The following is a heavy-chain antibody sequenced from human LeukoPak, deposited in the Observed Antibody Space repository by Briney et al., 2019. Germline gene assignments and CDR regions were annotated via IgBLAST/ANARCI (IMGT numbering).Heavy chain of an antibody. CDR3: ARRHITGMVFDP. V-gene: IGHV4-39*07. J-gene: IGHJ5*02. CDR2: IYYSGST. Sequence: SETLSLTCTVSGGSISSSSYYWGWIRQPPGKGLEWIGSIYYSGSTYYNPSLKSRVTISVDTSKNQFSLKLSSVTAADTAVYYRARRHITGMVFDPWGQGTLVTVSS. CDR1: GGSISSSSYY. D-gene: IGHD1-20*01.